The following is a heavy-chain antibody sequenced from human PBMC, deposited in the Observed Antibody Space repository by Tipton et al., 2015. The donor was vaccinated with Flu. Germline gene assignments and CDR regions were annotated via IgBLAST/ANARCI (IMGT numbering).Heavy chain of an antibody. D-gene: IGHD3-16*02. Sequence: SLRLSCTASGFVFSVYAIHWVRQAPGKGLEWVSVIWNDGSKKYYAESVMGRFTISRDNTKKMVYLQMNSLRAEDTAVYYCARDHIVYNPFYGLDVWGQGATVSV. CDR1: GFVFSVYA. V-gene: IGHV3-33*01. J-gene: IGHJ6*02. CDR2: IWNDGSKK. CDR3: ARDHIVYNPFYGLDV.